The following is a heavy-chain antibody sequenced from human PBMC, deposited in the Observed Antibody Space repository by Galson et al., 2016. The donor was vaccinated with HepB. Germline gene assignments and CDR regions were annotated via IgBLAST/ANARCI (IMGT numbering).Heavy chain of an antibody. CDR1: GYNFDKTW. CDR2: IHPDDSDT. Sequence: QSGAEVKKPGESLKIACKTSGYNFDKTWIGWVRQVSGKGLEWMGSIHPDDSDTRYNPSFQGHVSISADKSVTTAYLQWSSLGASDTAMFYCATFLHTSMVADHWGQGTLVTVSS. CDR3: ATFLHTSMVADH. V-gene: IGHV5-51*01. D-gene: IGHD3-10*01. J-gene: IGHJ4*02.